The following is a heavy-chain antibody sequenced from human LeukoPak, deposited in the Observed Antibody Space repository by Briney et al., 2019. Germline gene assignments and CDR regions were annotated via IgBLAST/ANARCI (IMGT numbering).Heavy chain of an antibody. Sequence: PGGSLRLSCAASGFTFSSYAMHWVRQAPGKGLEGVAVISYDGRNKYYADSVKGRFTISRDNSKNTLYLQMNSLRAEDTAVYYCARQSARRFIDYWGQGTLVTVSS. CDR2: ISYDGRNK. CDR3: ARQSARRFIDY. CDR1: GFTFSSYA. V-gene: IGHV3-30-3*01. D-gene: IGHD6-6*01. J-gene: IGHJ4*02.